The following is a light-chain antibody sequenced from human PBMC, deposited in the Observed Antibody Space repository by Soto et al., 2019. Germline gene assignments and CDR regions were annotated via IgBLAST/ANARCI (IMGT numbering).Light chain of an antibody. V-gene: IGLV2-14*03. CDR2: DVI. CDR1: SSDVGGYNY. J-gene: IGLJ1*01. Sequence: QSVLTQSASVSGSPGQSITISCAGTSSDVGGYNYVSWYQQHPGKAPKLMIYDVINRPSGVSDRFSGSKSGNSASLTISGLQAQDEADYYCSSYTSSGTYVFGTGTEVTVL. CDR3: SSYTSSGTYV.